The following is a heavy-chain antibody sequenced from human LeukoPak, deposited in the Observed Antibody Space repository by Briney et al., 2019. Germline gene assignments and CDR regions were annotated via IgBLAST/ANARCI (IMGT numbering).Heavy chain of an antibody. V-gene: IGHV3-33*01. D-gene: IGHD3-9*01. J-gene: IGHJ6*03. CDR3: ARVAVRYCPYYYYMDV. CDR2: ISYDGSNK. CDR1: GFTFSSYG. Sequence: GGSLRLSCAASGFTFSSYGMHWVRQAPGKGLEWVAVISYDGSNKYYADSVKGRFTISRDNSKNTLYLQMNSLRAEDTAVYYCARVAVRYCPYYYYMDVWGKGTTVTVSS.